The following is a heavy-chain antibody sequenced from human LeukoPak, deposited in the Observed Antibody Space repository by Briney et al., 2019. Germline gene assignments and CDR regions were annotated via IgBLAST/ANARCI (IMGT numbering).Heavy chain of an antibody. D-gene: IGHD6-13*01. V-gene: IGHV4-59*01. J-gene: IGHJ3*02. CDR3: ARDPYSSSWYPTGAFDI. CDR2: IYYSGST. CDR1: GGSISSYY. Sequence: PSETLSLTCTVSGGSISSYYWSWIRQPPGKGLEWIGYIYYSGSTNYNPSLKSRVTISVDTSKNQFSLKLSSVTAADTAVYYCARDPYSSSWYPTGAFDIWGQGTMVTVSS.